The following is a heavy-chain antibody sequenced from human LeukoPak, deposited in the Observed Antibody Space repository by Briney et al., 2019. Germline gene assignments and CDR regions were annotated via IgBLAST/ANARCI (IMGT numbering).Heavy chain of an antibody. CDR2: IKQDGSEK. D-gene: IGHD6-6*01. Sequence: GGSLRLSCAASGFTFSSYWMHWVRQAPGKGLEWVANIKQDGSEKYYVDSVKGRFTISRDNSKNTLYLQMNSLRAEDTAVYYCVKESDEYSSSSSDYWGQGTLVTVSS. V-gene: IGHV3-7*01. J-gene: IGHJ4*02. CDR3: VKESDEYSSSSSDY. CDR1: GFTFSSYW.